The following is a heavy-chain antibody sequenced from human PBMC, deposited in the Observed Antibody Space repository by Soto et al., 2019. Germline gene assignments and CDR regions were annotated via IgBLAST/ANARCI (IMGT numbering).Heavy chain of an antibody. V-gene: IGHV4-59*01. J-gene: IGHJ6*02. CDR2: IYYSGST. CDR3: ARGLRGSSPFFGMDV. Sequence: SETLSLTCTVSGGSISSYYWSWVRQPPGKGLEWIGYIYYSGSTNYNPSLKSRVTISVDTSKNQFSLKLSSVTAADTAVYYCARGLRGSSPFFGMDVWGQGTTVTVSS. CDR1: GGSISSYY. D-gene: IGHD6-6*01.